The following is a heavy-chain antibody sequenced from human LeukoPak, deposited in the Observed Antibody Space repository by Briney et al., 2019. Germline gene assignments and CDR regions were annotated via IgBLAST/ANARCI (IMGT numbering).Heavy chain of an antibody. CDR3: ARVPSGITGTRSYYYYYYMDV. V-gene: IGHV3-30*04. J-gene: IGHJ6*03. Sequence: GGSLRLSCAASGFTFSSYAMHWVRQAPGKGLEWVAVISYDGSNKYYADSVKGRFTISRDNSKNTLYLQMNSLRAEDTAVYYCARVPSGITGTRSYYYYYYMDVWGKGTTVTISS. D-gene: IGHD1-20*01. CDR1: GFTFSSYA. CDR2: ISYDGSNK.